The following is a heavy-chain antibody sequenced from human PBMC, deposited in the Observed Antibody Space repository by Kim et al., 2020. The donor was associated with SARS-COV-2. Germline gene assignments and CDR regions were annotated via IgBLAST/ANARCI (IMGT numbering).Heavy chain of an antibody. D-gene: IGHD3-22*01. CDR1: ELAFGTYA. CDR3: VTAAQIEAPDRNY. CDR2: ILYNSETT. Sequence: GGSLRLSCTASELAFGTYAMSWVRQAPGKGLEWVSSILYNSETTYYADSVKGRFTISRDNSKNTLYLQMDSLRAEDTAVYYCVTAAQIEAPDRNYWGQGTLVTVSS. J-gene: IGHJ4*02. V-gene: IGHV3-23*01.